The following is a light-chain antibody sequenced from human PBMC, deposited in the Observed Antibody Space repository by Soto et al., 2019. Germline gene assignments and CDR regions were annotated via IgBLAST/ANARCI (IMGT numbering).Light chain of an antibody. V-gene: IGLV3-21*04. Sequence: SYELTQPPSVSVAPGKTARITCGGNNIGSKSVHWYQQKPGQAPVLVIYYDSDRPSGIPERFSGSNSGNTATLTISGVEAGDEADYYCQVWDSSSDHPFYVFGTGTKPTVL. CDR1: NIGSKS. J-gene: IGLJ1*01. CDR3: QVWDSSSDHPFYV. CDR2: YDS.